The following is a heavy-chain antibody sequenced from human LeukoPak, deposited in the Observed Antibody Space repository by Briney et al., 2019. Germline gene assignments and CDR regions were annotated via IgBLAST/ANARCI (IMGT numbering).Heavy chain of an antibody. CDR1: GYTLTDYY. CDR3: TREARVGNWFDP. V-gene: IGHV1-2*02. D-gene: IGHD2-2*01. J-gene: IGHJ5*02. Sequence: GASVKVSCRASGYTLTDYYIHWVRQAPGQGLEWMGWINPDNGGTNYAQKFQGRVTMTRDTSIRTVYMDLSRLRSDDTAVFYCTREARVGNWFDPWGQGTQVTVSS. CDR2: INPDNGGT.